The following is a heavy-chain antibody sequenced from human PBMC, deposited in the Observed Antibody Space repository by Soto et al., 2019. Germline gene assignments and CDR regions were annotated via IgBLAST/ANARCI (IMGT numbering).Heavy chain of an antibody. J-gene: IGHJ3*02. CDR3: ARRWGDAFDI. D-gene: IGHD3-16*01. CDR1: GGSISSYY. V-gene: IGHV4-59*08. CDR2: IYYSGST. Sequence: QVQLQESGPGLVKPSETLSLTCTVSGGSISSYYWSWIRQPPGKGLEWIGYIYYSGSTNYNPSLKSRVTISVDTSKNQFSLKLSSVTAADKAVYYCARRWGDAFDIWGQGTMVTVSS.